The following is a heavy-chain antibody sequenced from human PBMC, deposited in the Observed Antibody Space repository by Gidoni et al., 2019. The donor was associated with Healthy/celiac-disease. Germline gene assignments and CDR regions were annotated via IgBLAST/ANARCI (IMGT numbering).Heavy chain of an antibody. CDR1: GCIFSSYG. D-gene: IGHD3-22*01. Sequence: QVQLVESGGGVVQPGRSLRLSCAASGCIFSSYGMHWVRQASGKGLEWVAVVSYDGSNKSYADSVKGRFTISRDNSKNTLYLQMNSLRAEDTAVYYCAKDGYSYDSSGHPLMDVWGQGTTVTVSS. CDR2: VSYDGSNK. CDR3: AKDGYSYDSSGHPLMDV. V-gene: IGHV3-30*18. J-gene: IGHJ6*02.